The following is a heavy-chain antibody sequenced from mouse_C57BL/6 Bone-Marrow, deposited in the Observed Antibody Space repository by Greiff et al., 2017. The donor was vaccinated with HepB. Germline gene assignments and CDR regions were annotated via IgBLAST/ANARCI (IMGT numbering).Heavy chain of an antibody. Sequence: VQLQQPGAELVKPGASVKLSCKASGYTFTSYWMQWVKQRPGQGLEWIGEIDPSDSYTKYNQKFKGKATLTVDTSSSSAYMQLSSLTSEVSAVYYCAREVVTTGWYFDVWGTGTTVTVSS. CDR3: AREVVTTGWYFDV. CDR1: GYTFTSYW. D-gene: IGHD2-2*01. CDR2: IDPSDSYT. J-gene: IGHJ1*03. V-gene: IGHV1-50*01.